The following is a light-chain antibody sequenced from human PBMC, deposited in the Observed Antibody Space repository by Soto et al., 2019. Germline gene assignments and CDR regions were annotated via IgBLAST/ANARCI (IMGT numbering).Light chain of an antibody. J-gene: IGLJ6*01. Sequence: QSALTQPASVSGSRGESITIFCIGTSSDVGGSNYVSWYQQHRGQVPKLTISEANNRPSGVSSGFSGSKSGNTASLTSSGLQAEDEADYYCTSYTRDSTFVFGTGTQLTVL. CDR3: TSYTRDSTFV. CDR1: SSDVGGSNY. CDR2: EAN. V-gene: IGLV2-14*01.